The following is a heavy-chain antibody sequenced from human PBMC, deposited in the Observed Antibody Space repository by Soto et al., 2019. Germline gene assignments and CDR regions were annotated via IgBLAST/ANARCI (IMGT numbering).Heavy chain of an antibody. CDR3: ARDDEGGSDCDLGY. Sequence: QVQLVESGGGVVQPGRSLRLSCAASGFTFSSYVMHWVRQTPGKGLEWVAFISHDGNNKYYADSVKGRFTISRDNSENTPHLQMDSLRAEDTAVDYCARDDEGGSDCDLGYWGQGTLVTVSS. V-gene: IGHV3-30-3*01. CDR2: ISHDGNNK. D-gene: IGHD3-10*01. J-gene: IGHJ4*02. CDR1: GFTFSSYV.